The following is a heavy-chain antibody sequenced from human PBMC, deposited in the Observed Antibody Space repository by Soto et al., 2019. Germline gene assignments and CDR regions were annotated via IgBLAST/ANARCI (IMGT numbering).Heavy chain of an antibody. J-gene: IGHJ4*02. CDR3: AKDGADTGTYNFDY. CDR1: GFTFSNYG. CDR2: ISNDGSNK. Sequence: PGGSLRLSCAASGFTFSNYGMHWVRQAPGKGLEWGTLISNDGSNKFYADSVKGRFTISGDNSKNTLYLQMASLKTEDTAVYYCAKDGADTGTYNFDYWGQGTLVTVSS. V-gene: IGHV3-30*18. D-gene: IGHD1-26*01.